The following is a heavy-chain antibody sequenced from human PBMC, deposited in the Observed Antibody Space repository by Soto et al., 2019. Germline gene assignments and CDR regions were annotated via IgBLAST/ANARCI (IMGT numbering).Heavy chain of an antibody. J-gene: IGHJ3*02. V-gene: IGHV1-2*04. CDR1: GYTFTGYY. CDR3: ARGVLKKLAGAFDI. Sequence: ASVKVSCKASGYTFTGYYMHWVRQAPGQGLEWMGWINPNSGGTNYAQKFQGWVTMTRDTSISTAYMELSRLRSDDTAVYYCARGVLKKLAGAFDIWGQGTMVTVSS. CDR2: INPNSGGT.